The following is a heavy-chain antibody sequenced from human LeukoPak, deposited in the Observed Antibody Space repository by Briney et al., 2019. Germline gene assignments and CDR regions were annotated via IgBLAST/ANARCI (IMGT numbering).Heavy chain of an antibody. J-gene: IGHJ3*02. D-gene: IGHD3-10*01. CDR2: IYHSGST. CDR1: GGSFSGYY. Sequence: PSETLSLTCAVYGGSFSGYYWSWIRQPPGKGLEWIGSIYHSGSTYYNPSLKSRVTISVDTSKNQFSLKLSSVTAADTAVYYCARDKSRTYGSADAFDIWGQGTMVTVSS. V-gene: IGHV4-34*01. CDR3: ARDKSRTYGSADAFDI.